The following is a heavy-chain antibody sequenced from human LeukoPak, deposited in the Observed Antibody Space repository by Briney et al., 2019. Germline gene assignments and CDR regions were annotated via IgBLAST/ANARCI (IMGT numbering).Heavy chain of an antibody. J-gene: IGHJ4*02. CDR1: TFTFSSYA. Sequence: PGTSLRLTCAASTFTFSSYAMHWVRQAPGKGLEWVAVISYDGSNEYYADSVKGRFTISRDNSKNTLYLQMNSLRAEDTAVYYCARDPTIFIAVAGTNFFDYWGQGTLVTVSS. V-gene: IGHV3-30*04. D-gene: IGHD6-19*01. CDR3: ARDPTIFIAVAGTNFFDY. CDR2: ISYDGSNE.